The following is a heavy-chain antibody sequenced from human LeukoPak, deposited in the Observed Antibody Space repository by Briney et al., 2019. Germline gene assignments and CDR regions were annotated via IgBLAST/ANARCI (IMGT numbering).Heavy chain of an antibody. D-gene: IGHD1-26*01. CDR1: GGSLSSTTCY. Sequence: PSETLSLTCTVSGGSLSSTTCYWGWVRQPPGKGLEWIGSMYKNVITYYNPSLESRVTISVDMSKNQFSLKLNSVTAADTAVYYCVRRLASGDYHPLGWGQGTLVTVSS. CDR2: MYKNVIT. CDR3: VRRLASGDYHPLG. V-gene: IGHV4-39*01. J-gene: IGHJ4*02.